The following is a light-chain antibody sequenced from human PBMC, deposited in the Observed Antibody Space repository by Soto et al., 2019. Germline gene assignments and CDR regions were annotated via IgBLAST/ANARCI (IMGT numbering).Light chain of an antibody. J-gene: IGKJ1*01. Sequence: EIVLTQSPGTLSLSPGERATLSCRASQTVSNNYLAWYQQKPGQAPRLFIYGASTRATGIPDRFSGSGSGTDFTLTISRLEPEDFAVYYCQQYGSSRTFGQGTKVAIK. CDR1: QTVSNNY. V-gene: IGKV3-20*01. CDR2: GAS. CDR3: QQYGSSRT.